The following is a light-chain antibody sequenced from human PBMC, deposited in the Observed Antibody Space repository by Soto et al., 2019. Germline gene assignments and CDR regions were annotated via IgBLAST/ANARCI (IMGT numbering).Light chain of an antibody. CDR3: LSADHFPRT. J-gene: IGKJ3*01. CDR1: QGISTW. CDR2: AAS. V-gene: IGKV1-12*01. Sequence: DIQLTQSPSSVSASVGDRVTITCRASQGISTWLAWYQLKPGKAPKLLIYAASRLQSGVPSRFTDSGSGTDFTLPISSLQPDHFAPSCCLSADHFPRTFGPGTKVEIK.